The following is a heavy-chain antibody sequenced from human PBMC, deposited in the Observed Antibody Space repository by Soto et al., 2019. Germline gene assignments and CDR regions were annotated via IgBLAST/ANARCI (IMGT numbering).Heavy chain of an antibody. D-gene: IGHD4-4*01. CDR1: GFTFSNYE. CDR3: ARDPAIYSGKFDYGLDV. V-gene: IGHV3-48*03. CDR2: IGTRGRTI. J-gene: IGHJ6*02. Sequence: PGGSLRLSCAASGFTFSNYEMNWVRQIPGKGLEWVSYIGTRGRTICYADSVKGRFTISRDNAKNSLYLQMNSLRAEDTAVYYCARDPAIYSGKFDYGLDVWGRGTTVTVSS.